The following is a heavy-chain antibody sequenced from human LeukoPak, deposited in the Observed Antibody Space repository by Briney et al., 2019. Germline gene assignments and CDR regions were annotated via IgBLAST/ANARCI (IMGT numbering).Heavy chain of an antibody. CDR2: ISKDANGI. CDR1: GFIFNDYA. J-gene: IGHJ2*01. Sequence: GGSLRLSCAASGFIFNDYAMHWVRQGPGRGLEWVSRISKDANGIHYASSVEGRFTISRDNARNKVFLHMNNLRVEDTAVYYCVREAPLAGDWYFDRWGRGSLVTVSS. CDR3: VREAPLAGDWYFDR. V-gene: IGHV3-74*01. D-gene: IGHD6-19*01.